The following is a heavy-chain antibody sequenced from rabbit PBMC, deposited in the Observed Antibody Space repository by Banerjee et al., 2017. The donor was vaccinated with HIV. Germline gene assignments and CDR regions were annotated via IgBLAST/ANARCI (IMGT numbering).Heavy chain of an antibody. D-gene: IGHD7-1*01. V-gene: IGHV1S24*01. CDR2: ISYGGSI. CDR3: ARGGGAGYLHSL. J-gene: IGHJ4*01. Sequence: EESGGALVTPGGTLTLTCTASGSDISSYSMGWVRQAPGKGLEYIGYISYGGSIIYASWVNGRFTLSRTSSTVDLKMTSLTAADTATYFCARGGGAGYLHSLWGPGTLVTVS. CDR1: GSDISSYS.